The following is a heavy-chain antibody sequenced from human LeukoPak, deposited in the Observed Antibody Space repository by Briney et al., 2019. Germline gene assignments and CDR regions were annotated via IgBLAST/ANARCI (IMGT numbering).Heavy chain of an antibody. Sequence: ASVKVSCKASGYTFTGYYMHWVRQAPGQGLEWMGWINPNSGGTNYAQKFQGRVTMTRDTSISTACMELSRLRSDDTAVYYCARGNIAVAGTRLDDYWGQGTLVTVSS. V-gene: IGHV1-2*02. J-gene: IGHJ4*02. D-gene: IGHD6-19*01. CDR3: ARGNIAVAGTRLDDY. CDR2: INPNSGGT. CDR1: GYTFTGYY.